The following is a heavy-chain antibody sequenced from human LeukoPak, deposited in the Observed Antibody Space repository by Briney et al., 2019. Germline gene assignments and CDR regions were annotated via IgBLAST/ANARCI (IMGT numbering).Heavy chain of an antibody. D-gene: IGHD6-6*01. CDR2: ISAYNGNT. V-gene: IGHV1-18*01. Sequence: ASVKVSCKASGYTFTSYGISWVRQAPGQGLEWMGWISAYNGNTNYAQKLQGRVTMTTDTSTSTAYMKLRSLRSDDTAVYYCARDSPRGSSGRAPFDYWGQGTLVTVSS. CDR1: GYTFTSYG. CDR3: ARDSPRGSSGRAPFDY. J-gene: IGHJ4*02.